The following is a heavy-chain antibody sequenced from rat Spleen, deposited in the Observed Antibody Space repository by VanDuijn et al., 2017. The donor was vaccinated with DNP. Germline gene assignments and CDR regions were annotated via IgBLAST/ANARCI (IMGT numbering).Heavy chain of an antibody. D-gene: IGHD1-2*01. CDR3: TRGPIYYQTSYIPDY. CDR2: ISTGGSDI. V-gene: IGHV5-25*01. J-gene: IGHJ2*01. CDR1: GFTFSKYY. Sequence: EVQLVESGGGLVQPRGSMKLSCAASGFTFSKYYMAWVRQAPTKGLEWVAFISTGGSDIYYRDSVKGRFTISRDNAQNTLYLQMNSLRSEDTATYYCTRGPIYYQTSYIPDYWGQGVMVTVSS.